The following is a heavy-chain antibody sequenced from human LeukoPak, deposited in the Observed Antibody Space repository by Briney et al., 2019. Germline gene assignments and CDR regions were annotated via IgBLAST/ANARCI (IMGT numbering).Heavy chain of an antibody. CDR1: GYTFTSYY. D-gene: IGHD6-19*01. V-gene: IGHV1-46*01. J-gene: IGHJ4*02. Sequence: ASVKVSCKASGYTFTSYYMHWVRQAPGQELESMGIINPSGRSTSYAQKFQGRVTMTADTSTSTVYMELSSLRSEYTAVYYCARSPWVAVAAADYWGQGTLVTVSS. CDR3: ARSPWVAVAAADY. CDR2: INPSGRST.